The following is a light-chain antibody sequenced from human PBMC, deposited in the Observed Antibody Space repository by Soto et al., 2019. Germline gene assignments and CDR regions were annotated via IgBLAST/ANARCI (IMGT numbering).Light chain of an antibody. CDR3: SRYAGSNNPVI. CDR1: SSDVGGHNF. Sequence: QSVLTQPPSASGSPGQSVTISCTGTSSDVGGHNFVSWYQQHPGKAPKFLIYEVTKRPSGVPDRFSGSKSGSTASLTVSGLQADDEDYYYCSRYAGSNNPVIFGGGTKLTVL. J-gene: IGLJ2*01. V-gene: IGLV2-8*01. CDR2: EVT.